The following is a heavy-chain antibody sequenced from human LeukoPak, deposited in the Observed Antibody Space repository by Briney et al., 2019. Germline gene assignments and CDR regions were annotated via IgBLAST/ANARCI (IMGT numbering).Heavy chain of an antibody. J-gene: IGHJ4*02. CDR2: INHSGST. V-gene: IGHV4-34*01. CDR3: ASLRGSRDY. D-gene: IGHD3-16*01. Sequence: SSETLSLTCAVYGGSFSAYYWSWIRQPPGKGLEWIGEINHSGSTNYNPSLESRVTISVDTSKNQFSLKLSSVTAADTAVYYCASLRGSRDYWGQGTLVTVSS. CDR1: GGSFSAYY.